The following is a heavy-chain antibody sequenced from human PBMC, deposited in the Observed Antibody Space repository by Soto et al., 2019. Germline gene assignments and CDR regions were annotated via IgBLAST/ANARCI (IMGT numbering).Heavy chain of an antibody. V-gene: IGHV3-23*01. J-gene: IGHJ3*02. CDR3: ATFTFGRPFDT. D-gene: IGHD3-16*01. Sequence: GGSLRLSCAASGFTFNTYAMSWVRQAPGQGLEWVSAVSGSGFSTYYADSVKGRFSISSDSSKNTLFLQMNSLRADDTAVYFCATFTFGRPFDTWGQGTMVTVSS. CDR2: VSGSGFST. CDR1: GFTFNTYA.